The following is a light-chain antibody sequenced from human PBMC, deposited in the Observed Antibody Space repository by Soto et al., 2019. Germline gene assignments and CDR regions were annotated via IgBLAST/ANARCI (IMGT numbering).Light chain of an antibody. Sequence: EIVMTQSPATLSVSPGERVTFSCRASQSVTSNLAWYQHKPGQAPRLLISGASTGATGIPARFSGSVSGTEFTLTINSLQSEDFAIYYCQQYNTWPVTFGGGTKVEIK. CDR3: QQYNTWPVT. J-gene: IGKJ4*01. CDR1: QSVTSN. CDR2: GAS. V-gene: IGKV3-15*01.